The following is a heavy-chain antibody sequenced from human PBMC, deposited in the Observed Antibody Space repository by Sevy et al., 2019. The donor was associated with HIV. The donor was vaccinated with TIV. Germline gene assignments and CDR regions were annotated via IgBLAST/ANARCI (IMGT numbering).Heavy chain of an antibody. V-gene: IGHV3-21*01. CDR1: GFTFSSYS. Sequence: GGSLRLSCAASGFTFSSYSMNWVRQAPGKGLEWVSSISSSSSYIYYADSVKGRFTISRDNAKNSLYLQMNSPRAEDTAVYYCARDPRIAAAGTKAEYFQHWGQGTLVTVSS. J-gene: IGHJ1*01. CDR3: ARDPRIAAAGTKAEYFQH. D-gene: IGHD6-13*01. CDR2: ISSSSSYI.